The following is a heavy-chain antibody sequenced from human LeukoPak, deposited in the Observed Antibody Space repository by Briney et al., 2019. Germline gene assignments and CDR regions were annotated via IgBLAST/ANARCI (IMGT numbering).Heavy chain of an antibody. D-gene: IGHD2-8*01. Sequence: SETLSLTCGVSGGSITSTNWWCWVRQPPGRGLEWIGEVSLSGLTNYNPSLNSRVIMALDTSKNHLSLNLTSVTAADTAVYYCSRENGAFSPFGYWGQGTLVTVPS. CDR3: SRENGAFSPFGY. CDR1: GGSITSTNW. J-gene: IGHJ4*02. CDR2: VSLSGLT. V-gene: IGHV4-4*02.